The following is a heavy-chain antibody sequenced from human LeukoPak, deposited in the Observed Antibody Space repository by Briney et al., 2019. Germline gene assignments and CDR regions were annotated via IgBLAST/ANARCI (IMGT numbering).Heavy chain of an antibody. CDR2: ISSSSSYI. D-gene: IGHD3-10*01. V-gene: IGHV3-21*01. CDR1: GFTFSSYS. CDR3: ARGMVRGVLEAYGMDV. J-gene: IGHJ6*02. Sequence: GGSLRLSCAASGFTFSSYSMNWVRQAPGKRLEWVSSISSSSSYIYYADSVKGRFTISRDNAKNSLYLQMNSLRAEDTAVYYCARGMVRGVLEAYGMDVWGQGTTVTVSS.